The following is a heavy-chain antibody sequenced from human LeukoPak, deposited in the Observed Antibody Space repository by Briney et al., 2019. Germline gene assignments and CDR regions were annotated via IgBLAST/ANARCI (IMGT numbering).Heavy chain of an antibody. D-gene: IGHD3-9*01. CDR1: GYTFTSYG. J-gene: IGHJ4*02. CDR2: ISAYNGNT. V-gene: IGHV1-18*01. CDR3: ARDAPDYDILTGSEY. Sequence: ASVKVSCKASGYTFTSYGISWVRQAPGQGLEWMGWISAYNGNTNYAQKLQGRVTMTTDTSTSTAYMELRSLRSDDTAVYYCARDAPDYDILTGSEYWGQGTLVTVSS.